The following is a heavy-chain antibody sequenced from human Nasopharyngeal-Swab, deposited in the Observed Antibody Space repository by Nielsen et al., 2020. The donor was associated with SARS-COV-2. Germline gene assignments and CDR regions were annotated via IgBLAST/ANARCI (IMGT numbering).Heavy chain of an antibody. D-gene: IGHD3-10*01. V-gene: IGHV3-23*01. CDR1: GFTFNIYA. CDR2: ISASGGST. J-gene: IGHJ3*01. CDR3: AKDDVVRGDAFDF. Sequence: GGSLRLSCAASGFTFNIYAMAWVRRAPGRGLEWVSAISASGGSTYYRNSVKGRFSISRDNSKNTLFLQMNSLTVDDTALYYCAKDDVVRGDAFDFWGQGTMVTASS.